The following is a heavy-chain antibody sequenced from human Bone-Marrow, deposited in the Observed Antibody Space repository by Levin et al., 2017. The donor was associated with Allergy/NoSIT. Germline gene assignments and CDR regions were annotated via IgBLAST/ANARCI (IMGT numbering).Heavy chain of an antibody. J-gene: IGHJ4*02. CDR3: ARGLYDGSYALHSDF. V-gene: IGHV4-31*03. D-gene: IGHD1-26*01. CDR1: GGSLSSGPYY. Sequence: ASETLSLTCTVSGGSLSSGPYYWSWIRQHPGTGLEWIGYIHSGGSNKYTPSLKSRVTISGDTSTNQFSLNLTSVTAADTAVYYCARGLYDGSYALHSDFWGLGTLVIVSS. CDR2: IHSGGSN.